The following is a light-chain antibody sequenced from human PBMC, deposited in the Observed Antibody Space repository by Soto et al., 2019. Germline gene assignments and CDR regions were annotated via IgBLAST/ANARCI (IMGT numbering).Light chain of an antibody. Sequence: EIVMTQSPATLSVSPGERVTLSFIASRSVNSNLAWYQQRPGQAPRLLIYDAATRATGIPARFSGSGSGTDFTLTISRLEPEDFAVYYCQQYGSSTGTFGQGTKVDIK. CDR3: QQYGSSTGT. J-gene: IGKJ1*01. CDR2: DAA. CDR1: RSVNSN. V-gene: IGKV3D-15*01.